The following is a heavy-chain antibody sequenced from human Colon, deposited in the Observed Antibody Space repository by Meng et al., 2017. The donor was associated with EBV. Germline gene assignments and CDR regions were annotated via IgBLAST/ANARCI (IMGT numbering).Heavy chain of an antibody. J-gene: IGHJ4*02. V-gene: IGHV4-39*07. CDR2: IFYSGNT. Sequence: QRQLQESCPGLLTPSETLSLTCSVSGDSITTNGYYWGWIRQSPGKGLEWIGSIFYSGNTYFNPSLKTRVTISVDTSKNQFSPKLSSVTAADTAIYYCARERGGVTRDFDSWGQGALVTVSS. CDR1: GDSITTNGYY. D-gene: IGHD3-16*01. CDR3: ARERGGVTRDFDS.